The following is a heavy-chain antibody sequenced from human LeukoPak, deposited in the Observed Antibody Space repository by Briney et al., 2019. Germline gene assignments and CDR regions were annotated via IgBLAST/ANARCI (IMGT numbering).Heavy chain of an antibody. D-gene: IGHD3-16*02. V-gene: IGHV4-39*01. J-gene: IGHJ5*02. Sequence: SETLSLTCTVSGASLSRVRYTWVRLRQPPGKGLEGIGTFHSNGNTYCNPSLKSRVTISVDSSKNQLSLNLGSLTAADTAVYYCARLPTGYPNWVDPWGQGTLVTVSS. CDR3: ARLPTGYPNWVDP. CDR1: GASLSRVRYT. CDR2: FHSNGNT.